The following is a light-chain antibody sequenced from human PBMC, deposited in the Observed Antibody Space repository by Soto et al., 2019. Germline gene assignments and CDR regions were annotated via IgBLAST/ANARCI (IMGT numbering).Light chain of an antibody. Sequence: QSALTQPASVSGSPGQSITISCTGTSSDVGSYNYVSWYQQHPGKAPKLMIYDVSNRPSWVSNRFSGSKSGNTASLTISGLQADDEADYYCTSYTSSSTWVFGGGTQLTVL. J-gene: IGLJ3*02. CDR2: DVS. CDR3: TSYTSSSTWV. V-gene: IGLV2-14*03. CDR1: SSDVGSYNY.